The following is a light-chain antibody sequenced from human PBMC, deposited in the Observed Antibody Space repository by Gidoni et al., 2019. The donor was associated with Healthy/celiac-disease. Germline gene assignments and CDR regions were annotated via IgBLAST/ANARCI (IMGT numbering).Light chain of an antibody. J-gene: IGLJ2*01. CDR3: CSYAGSSAPVV. V-gene: IGLV2-23*01. Sequence: SALTQPASVSGSPGPSITISCTGTSSDVGSYNLVSWYQQHPGKAPKLMIYEGSKRPSGVSNRFSGSKSGNTASLTISGLQAEDEADYYCCSYAGSSAPVVFGGGTKLTVL. CDR2: EGS. CDR1: SSDVGSYNL.